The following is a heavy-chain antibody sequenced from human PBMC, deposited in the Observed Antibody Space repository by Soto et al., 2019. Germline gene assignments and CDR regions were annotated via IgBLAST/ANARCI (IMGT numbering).Heavy chain of an antibody. CDR2: ISYDGSNK. J-gene: IGHJ4*02. CDR1: VFTVSSDG. CDR3: AKLSSPFDY. Sequence: GGTLSLSCTSSVFTVSSDGMHWVRQAPGTGLEWVAVISYDGSNKYYADSVKGRFTISRDNTKNTLYLQMNSLRAEDTAVYYCAKLSSPFDYWGQGTLVTVSS. V-gene: IGHV3-30*18.